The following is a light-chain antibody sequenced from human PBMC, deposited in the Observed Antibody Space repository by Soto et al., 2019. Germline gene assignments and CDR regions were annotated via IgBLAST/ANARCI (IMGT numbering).Light chain of an antibody. CDR1: QDINKW. Sequence: DIQMTQSPSTLSASVGDRVTVTCRASQDINKWLAWYQQKPGTAPKLLISKASILERGVPSRFSGSGSGTDYTLIISSLQPDDFATYFCQQYNSYSWSFGQGTKVDIK. CDR2: KAS. CDR3: QQYNSYSWS. V-gene: IGKV1-5*03. J-gene: IGKJ1*01.